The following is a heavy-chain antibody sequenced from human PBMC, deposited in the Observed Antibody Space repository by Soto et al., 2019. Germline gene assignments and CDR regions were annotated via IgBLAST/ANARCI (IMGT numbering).Heavy chain of an antibody. CDR1: GYTFTSYA. V-gene: IGHV1-3*01. D-gene: IGHD6-13*01. Sequence: QVQLVQSGAEVKKPGASVKVSCKASGYTFTSYAMHWVRQAPGQRLEWMGWINAGNGNTKYSQKFQGRVTITRDTSASTAYMELSSLRSEDTAVYYCAGRTARIAAAGIWGQGTLVTVSS. J-gene: IGHJ4*02. CDR3: AGRTARIAAAGI. CDR2: INAGNGNT.